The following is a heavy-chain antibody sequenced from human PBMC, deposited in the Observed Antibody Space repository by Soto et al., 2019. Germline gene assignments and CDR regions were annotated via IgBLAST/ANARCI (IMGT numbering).Heavy chain of an antibody. CDR3: ERRGSASWRNWFDS. CDR2: IYYDGST. D-gene: IGHD2-2*01. V-gene: IGHV4-39*01. CDR1: GGSITSTIDY. Sequence: SETLSLTCSVSGGSITSTIDYWGWIRQSPGKGLEWIGNIYYDGSTFYNPSLKSRVTISVDTSKRQFSLRVSSVTAADTAVYYCERRGSASWRNWFDSWGQGTLVTVSS. J-gene: IGHJ5*01.